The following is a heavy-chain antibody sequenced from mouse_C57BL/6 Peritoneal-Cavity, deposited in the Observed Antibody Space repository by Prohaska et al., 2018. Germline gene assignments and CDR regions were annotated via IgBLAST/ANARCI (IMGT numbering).Heavy chain of an antibody. J-gene: IGHJ1*03. Sequence: EVQLLETGGGLVQPGGSRGLSCEGSGFTFSGFWMSWVRQTPGKTLEWIGDIKSDGSAINYAPSIKDRFTIFRDNDKSTLYLQMSNVRSEDTATYFCMRYGLRHWYFDVWGTGTTVTVSS. CDR1: GFTFSGFW. CDR2: IKSDGSAI. V-gene: IGHV11-2*01. D-gene: IGHD3-1*01. CDR3: MRYGLRHWYFDV.